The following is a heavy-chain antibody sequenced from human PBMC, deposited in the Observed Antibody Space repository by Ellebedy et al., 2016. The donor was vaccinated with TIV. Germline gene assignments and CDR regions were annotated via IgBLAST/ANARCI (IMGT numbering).Heavy chain of an antibody. Sequence: PGGSLRLSCASSGFTVSSNYMSWVRQAPGKGLEGVAHIKTDGSETYYVDCVKGRFTISRENAKNALFLQMDGLRVDDSAVYYCVGFGVFNLWGQGVPVTVSS. J-gene: IGHJ5*02. D-gene: IGHD3-3*01. CDR3: VGFGVFNL. V-gene: IGHV3-7*01. CDR2: IKTDGSET. CDR1: GFTVSSNY.